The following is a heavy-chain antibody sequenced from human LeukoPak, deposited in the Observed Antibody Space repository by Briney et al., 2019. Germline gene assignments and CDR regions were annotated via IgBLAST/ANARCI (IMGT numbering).Heavy chain of an antibody. CDR3: ARGGSASYREFLYNWFDP. J-gene: IGHJ5*02. D-gene: IGHD3-10*01. V-gene: IGHV4-59*01. CDR2: IYYSGST. Sequence: SETLSPTCTVSGGSISSYYWSWIRQPPGKGLEWIGYIYYSGSTNYNPSLKSRVTISVDTSKNQFSLKLSSVTAADTAVYYCARGGSASYREFLYNWFDPWGQGTLVTVSS. CDR1: GGSISSYY.